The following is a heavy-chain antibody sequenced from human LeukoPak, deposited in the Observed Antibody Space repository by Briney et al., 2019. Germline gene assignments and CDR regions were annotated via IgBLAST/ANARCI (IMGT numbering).Heavy chain of an antibody. CDR3: AKDGRGGDCTSASCTNWFGP. Sequence: GGSLRLSCAASGFTFSTYALTWVRQAPGKGLEWVSTIGGSGGVTYYADSVKGRFTISRDNSKNTLYLQINSLRAEDTAVYYGAKDGRGGDCTSASCTNWFGPWGQGTLVTVSS. CDR1: GFTFSTYA. CDR2: IGGSGGVT. D-gene: IGHD2-2*01. J-gene: IGHJ5*02. V-gene: IGHV3-23*01.